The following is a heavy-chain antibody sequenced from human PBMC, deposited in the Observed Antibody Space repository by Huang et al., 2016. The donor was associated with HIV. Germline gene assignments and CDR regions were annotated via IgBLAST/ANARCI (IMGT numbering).Heavy chain of an antibody. CDR3: AKDEKQFCSGGSCYSSNIDY. V-gene: IGHV3-30*02. CDR1: GFTFSSFG. Sequence: QVRLVESGGGVVQPGGSLRLSCVASGFTFSSFGMHWVRQGPGKGREWVTVIRHDGSSEHYADAMKGRFTISRDNSKNTVYLHLNVVRADDTAIYYCAKDEKQFCSGGSCYSSNIDYWGQGTLVTVSS. J-gene: IGHJ4*02. D-gene: IGHD2-15*01. CDR2: IRHDGSSE.